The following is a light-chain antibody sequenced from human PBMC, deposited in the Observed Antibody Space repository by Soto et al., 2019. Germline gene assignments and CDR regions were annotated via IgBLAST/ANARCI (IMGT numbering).Light chain of an antibody. V-gene: IGLV2-14*01. CDR3: SSYTSSSTLVV. J-gene: IGLJ2*01. CDR2: EAS. CDR1: SSDVGGYNY. Sequence: QSVLTQPASVSGSPGQSITISCTGTSSDVGGYNYVSWYQQHPGKAPKLMIYEASNRPSGFSNRFSGSKSGNTASLTISGLQAEDEADYYCSSYTSSSTLVVFGGGTKLTVL.